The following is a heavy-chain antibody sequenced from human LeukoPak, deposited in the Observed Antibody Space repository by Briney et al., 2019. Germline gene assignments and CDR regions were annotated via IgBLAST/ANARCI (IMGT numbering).Heavy chain of an antibody. CDR3: AKDLHYGSADY. Sequence: GGSLRLSCAASGFTFSHYSMNWVRQAPGKGLEWVSFISSSSSYIYYADSVKGRFTISRDNAKNSLYLQVNSLRAEDTAVYYCAKDLHYGSADYWGQGTLVTVSS. V-gene: IGHV3-21*01. J-gene: IGHJ4*02. CDR2: ISSSSSYI. D-gene: IGHD3-10*01. CDR1: GFTFSHYS.